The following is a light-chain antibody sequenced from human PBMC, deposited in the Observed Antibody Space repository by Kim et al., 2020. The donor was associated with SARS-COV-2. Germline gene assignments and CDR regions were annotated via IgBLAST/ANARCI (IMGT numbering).Light chain of an antibody. CDR2: AAS. Sequence: DIQMTQSPSSLSASVGDRVNITCRASQDISNYLAWFQLKPGKAPKLLIYAASALQPGVPSRFSGSGSGTDFTLTVTSLQPEDVATYYCQKCDSAPWTFGQGTKVDIK. J-gene: IGKJ1*01. CDR1: QDISNY. CDR3: QKCDSAPWT. V-gene: IGKV1-27*01.